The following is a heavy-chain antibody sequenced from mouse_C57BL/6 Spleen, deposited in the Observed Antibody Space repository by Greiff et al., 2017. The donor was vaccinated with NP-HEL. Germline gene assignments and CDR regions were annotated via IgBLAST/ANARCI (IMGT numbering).Heavy chain of an antibody. D-gene: IGHD2-4*01. CDR3: ARGEDDYGAWFAY. CDR1: GYTFTSYW. Sequence: VQLQQPGAELVRPGSSVKLSCKASGYTFTSYWMHWVKQRPIQGLEWIGNIDPSDSETHYNQKFKDKATLTVDKSSSTAYMQLSSLTSEDSAVYCCARGEDDYGAWFAYWGQGTLVTVSA. CDR2: IDPSDSET. J-gene: IGHJ3*01. V-gene: IGHV1-52*01.